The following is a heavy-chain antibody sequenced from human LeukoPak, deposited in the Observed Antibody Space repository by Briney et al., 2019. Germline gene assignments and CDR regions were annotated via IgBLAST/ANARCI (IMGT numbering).Heavy chain of an antibody. CDR1: GGSISSGGYY. D-gene: IGHD6-13*01. CDR2: IYYSGST. Sequence: PSETLSLTCTVSGGSISSGGYYWSWIRQHPGKGLEWIGYIYYSGSTYYNPSLKSRVTISVDTSKNQFSLKLSSVTAADTAVYYRARDGRRYSSSWYYFDCWGQGTLVTVSS. CDR3: ARDGRRYSSSWYYFDC. V-gene: IGHV4-31*03. J-gene: IGHJ4*02.